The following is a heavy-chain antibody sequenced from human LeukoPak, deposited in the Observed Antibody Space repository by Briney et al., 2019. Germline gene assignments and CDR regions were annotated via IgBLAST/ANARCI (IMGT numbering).Heavy chain of an antibody. CDR2: IYTSGST. CDR3: TKGLWAGVSAARD. V-gene: IGHV3-66*01. Sequence: QPGGSLRLSCAASGFTVSSNYMSWVRQAPGKGLEWVSVIYTSGSTYYADSVKGRFTISRDNSQNTLYLQMNSLRAEDTAVYYCTKGLWAGVSAARDWGQGALVTVSS. CDR1: GFTVSSNY. D-gene: IGHD2-8*01. J-gene: IGHJ4*02.